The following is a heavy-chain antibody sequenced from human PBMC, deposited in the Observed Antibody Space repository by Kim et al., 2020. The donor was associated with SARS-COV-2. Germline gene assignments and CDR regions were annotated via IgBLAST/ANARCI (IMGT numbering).Heavy chain of an antibody. CDR1: GGSFSGYY. V-gene: IGHV4-34*01. Sequence: SETLSLTCAVYGGSFSGYYWSWIRQPPGKGLEWIGEINHSGSTNYNPSLKSRVTISVDTSKNQFSLKLSSVTAADTAVYYCARTVYYYGMDVWGQGTTVT. D-gene: IGHD4-17*01. CDR2: INHSGST. CDR3: ARTVYYYGMDV. J-gene: IGHJ6*02.